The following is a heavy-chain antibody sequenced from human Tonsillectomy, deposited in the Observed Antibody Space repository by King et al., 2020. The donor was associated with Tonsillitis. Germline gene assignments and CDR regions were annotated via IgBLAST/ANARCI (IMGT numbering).Heavy chain of an antibody. Sequence: VQLVESGGGLVQPGGSLRLSCAASGFTFNNYALTWVRQAPGKGLEWVSSVGLSDDTFYADSVKGRFTISRDNSKNMGYLQMNSLTAEDTALYYCAGLTTGTRKYFDSWGQGALVTVSS. D-gene: IGHD4-11*01. V-gene: IGHV3-23*04. CDR1: GFTFNNYA. CDR2: VGLSDDT. J-gene: IGHJ4*02. CDR3: AGLTTGTRKYFDS.